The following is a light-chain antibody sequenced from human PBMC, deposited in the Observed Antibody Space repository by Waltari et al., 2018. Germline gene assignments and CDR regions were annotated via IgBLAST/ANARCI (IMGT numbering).Light chain of an antibody. J-gene: IGLJ1*01. CDR3: QVWDSGSDHHV. CDR1: NIGSKR. Sequence: SFVLTQPPSVSVAPGQTARITWGGSNIGSKRVHWFQQKPGQAPVLVVFDDTERPSGIPDRVSGSNSGNTATLTIDRVEPGDEADYYCQVWDSGSDHHVFGTGTKVTVL. V-gene: IGLV3-21*02. CDR2: DDT.